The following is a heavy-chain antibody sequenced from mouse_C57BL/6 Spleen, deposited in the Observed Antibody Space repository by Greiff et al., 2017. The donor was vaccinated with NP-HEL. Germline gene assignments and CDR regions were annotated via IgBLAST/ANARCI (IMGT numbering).Heavy chain of an antibody. CDR2: INYDGSST. V-gene: IGHV5-16*01. D-gene: IGHD2-4*01. J-gene: IGHJ2*01. CDR3: ARDRGYDSYYFDY. Sequence: EVQRVESEGGLVQPGSSMKLSCTASGFTFSDYYMAWVRQVPEKGLEWVANINYDGSSTYYLDSLKSRFIISRDNAKNILYLQMSSLKSEDTATYYCARDRGYDSYYFDYWGQGTTLTVSS. CDR1: GFTFSDYY.